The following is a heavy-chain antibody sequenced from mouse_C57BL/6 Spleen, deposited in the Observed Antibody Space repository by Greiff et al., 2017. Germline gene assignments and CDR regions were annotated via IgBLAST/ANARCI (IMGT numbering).Heavy chain of an antibody. V-gene: IGHV1-69*01. CDR2: IDPSDSYT. Sequence: VQLQQPGAELVMPGASVKLSCKASGYTFTSYWMHWVKQRPGQGLEWMGEIDPSDSYTNYNQKFKGKSTLTVDKSSSTAYMQLSSLTSEDSAVYYCARQHYGSSSDAMDYWGQGTSVTVSS. CDR3: ARQHYGSSSDAMDY. J-gene: IGHJ4*01. D-gene: IGHD1-1*01. CDR1: GYTFTSYW.